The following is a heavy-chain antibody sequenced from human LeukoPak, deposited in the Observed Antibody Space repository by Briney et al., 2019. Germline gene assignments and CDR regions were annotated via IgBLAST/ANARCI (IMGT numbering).Heavy chain of an antibody. CDR2: LYHDGGT. D-gene: IGHD6-19*01. Sequence: GGSLRLSCAASGFTVSSNYMSWVRQAPGKGLEYVSVLYHDGGTYSADSVKGRFTISRDNSKNTLYLQMNSLRAEDTAVYYCAKGPLIEVAGTTWDYWGQGTLVTVSS. V-gene: IGHV3-53*01. CDR1: GFTVSSNY. CDR3: AKGPLIEVAGTTWDY. J-gene: IGHJ4*02.